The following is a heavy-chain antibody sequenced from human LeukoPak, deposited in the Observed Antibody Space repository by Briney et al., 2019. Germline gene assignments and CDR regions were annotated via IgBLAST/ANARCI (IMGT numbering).Heavy chain of an antibody. CDR3: ARRRSSIAARPFDY. D-gene: IGHD6-6*01. Sequence: GGSLRLSCAASDFSFITYAMSWVRQAPGKGLEWVANIKKDGSEKYYVDSVKGRFTISRDNAKTSLYLQMNSLRAEDTAVYYCARRRSSIAARPFDYWGQGTLVTVSS. J-gene: IGHJ4*02. CDR1: DFSFITYA. CDR2: IKKDGSEK. V-gene: IGHV3-7*01.